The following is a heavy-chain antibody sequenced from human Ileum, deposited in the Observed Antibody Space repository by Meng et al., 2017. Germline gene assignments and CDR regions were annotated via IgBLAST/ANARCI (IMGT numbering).Heavy chain of an antibody. CDR3: ARWAYLGSGYYFDY. CDR1: GGSLRSGDNY. V-gene: IGHV4-30-4*01. J-gene: IGHJ4*02. CDR2: IYYSGST. D-gene: IGHD3-10*01. Sequence: QVQLQESGPGLVNPSQTLSLTCSVSGGSLRSGDNYWSWIRQPPGKGLEWIGYIYYSGSTYYTPSLKSRVIMSVDTSANRFSLNLNSVTAADTAVYFCARWAYLGSGYYFDYSGQVALVTVSS.